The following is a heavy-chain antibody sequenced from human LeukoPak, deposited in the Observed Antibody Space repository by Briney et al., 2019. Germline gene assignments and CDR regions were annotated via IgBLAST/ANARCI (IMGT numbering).Heavy chain of an antibody. V-gene: IGHV4-61*01. CDR1: GASVSSASY. D-gene: IGHD1-26*01. CDR2: IYNGVNT. CDR3: ARSRAFNSGAFDP. J-gene: IGHJ5*02. Sequence: SQTLSLTCTVSGASVSSASYWTWIRQPPGKGVEWIAHIYNGVNTNYNPSLKSRVTISVDTSKSQFSLRLNSVTAADTAVYYCARSRAFNSGAFDPWGQGSLVTVSS.